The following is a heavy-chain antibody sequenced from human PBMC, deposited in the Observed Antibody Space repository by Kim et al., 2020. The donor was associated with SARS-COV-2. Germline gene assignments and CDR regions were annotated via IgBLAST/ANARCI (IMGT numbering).Heavy chain of an antibody. D-gene: IGHD3-22*01. CDR2: ISAYNGNT. Sequence: ASVKVSCKASGYTFTSYGISWVRQAPGQGLEWMGWISAYNGNTNYAQKLQGRVTMTTDTSTSTAYMELRSLRSDDTAVYYCARARQGLPFIYYDSSGHLDYWGQGTLVTVSS. V-gene: IGHV1-18*01. J-gene: IGHJ4*02. CDR3: ARARQGLPFIYYDSSGHLDY. CDR1: GYTFTSYG.